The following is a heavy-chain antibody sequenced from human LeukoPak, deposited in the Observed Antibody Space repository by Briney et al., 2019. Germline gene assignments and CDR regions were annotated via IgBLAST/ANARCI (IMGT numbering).Heavy chain of an antibody. D-gene: IGHD2-8*01. CDR2: IYHSGST. V-gene: IGHV4-38-2*02. Sequence: SETLSLTCTVSGYSISSGYYWGWIRQPPGKGLEWIGSIYHSGSTYYNPSLKSRGTISVDTSKSQFSLRLSSVTAADTAVYYCARLTNGNPGDYWGQGTLVTVSS. CDR1: GYSISSGYY. CDR3: ARLTNGNPGDY. J-gene: IGHJ4*02.